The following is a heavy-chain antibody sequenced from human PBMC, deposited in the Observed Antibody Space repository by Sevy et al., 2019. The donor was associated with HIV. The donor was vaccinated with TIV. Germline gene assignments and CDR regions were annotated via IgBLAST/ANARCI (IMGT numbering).Heavy chain of an antibody. V-gene: IGHV4-30-2*01. CDR2: IYHTGNT. CDR1: GDSIGSAAYS. D-gene: IGHD4-17*01. CDR3: VRDGGSLTTXXYFXX. J-gene: IGHJ4*01. Sequence: SETLSLTCAVXGDSIGSAAYSWNWIRQPPGKGLEWIGYIYHTGNTYYSPSLKSRVTISVDRSKNQFSLKMYSVTAADTAVYYXVRDGGSLTTXXYFXXXXXXTLVTVSS.